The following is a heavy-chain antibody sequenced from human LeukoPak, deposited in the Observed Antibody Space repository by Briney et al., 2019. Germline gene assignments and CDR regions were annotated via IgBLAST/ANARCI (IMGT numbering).Heavy chain of an antibody. CDR3: ARDKVVGPTKFDS. CDR1: GFTFSRYW. CDR2: IKQDGGEI. V-gene: IGHV3-7*01. Sequence: GGSLRHSCSASGFTFSRYWMSWVRQAPGKGLEWVANIKQDGGEIYYVDSVKGRFTISRDNAKNSVYLHMNSLRAEDTAVYYCARDKVVGPTKFDSWGQGTLVTVSS. J-gene: IGHJ5*01. D-gene: IGHD1-26*01.